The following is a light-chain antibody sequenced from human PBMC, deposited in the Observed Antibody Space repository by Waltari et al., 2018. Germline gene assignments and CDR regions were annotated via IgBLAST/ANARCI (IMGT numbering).Light chain of an antibody. Sequence: EIVMTQSPATLSVSPGDRATLSCRASPSIHDNVAWYQQKPGQAPRLLIYGASTRATGIPARFRGSGSGTEFTLSISSLQTEDFGVYYCQQYNVWPPITFGQGTRLEIK. CDR1: PSIHDN. V-gene: IGKV3-15*01. J-gene: IGKJ5*01. CDR3: QQYNVWPPIT. CDR2: GAS.